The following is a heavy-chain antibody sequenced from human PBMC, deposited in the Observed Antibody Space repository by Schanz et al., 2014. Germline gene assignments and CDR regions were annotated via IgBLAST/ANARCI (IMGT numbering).Heavy chain of an antibody. CDR2: ISGSGAST. Sequence: EAKMVESGGGLVKPGGSLRLSCAASGFTFSSHWMHWVRQDPGKGLEWVSGISGSGASTYYADSVKGRFTISRDNSNKTVDLQMNSLRAEDTALYYCVRDELLWFGEVLSLDYWGQGALVTVSS. J-gene: IGHJ4*02. D-gene: IGHD3-10*01. CDR1: GFTFSSHW. CDR3: VRDELLWFGEVLSLDY. V-gene: IGHV3-23*04.